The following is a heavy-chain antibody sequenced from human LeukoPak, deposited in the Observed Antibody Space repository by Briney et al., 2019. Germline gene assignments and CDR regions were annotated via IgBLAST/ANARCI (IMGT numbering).Heavy chain of an antibody. V-gene: IGHV6-1*01. CDR2: TYYRSRWTF. CDR3: ARDLSAGADY. J-gene: IGHJ4*02. Sequence: SQTLSLTCALSGDSVSSNIAAWNWFRQSPSRGLEWLGRTYYRSRWTFEYAVSVRGRITFNSDTPKNQVSLHLTSVTPDDTALYYCARDLSAGADYWGQGILVTVFS. CDR1: GDSVSSNIAA. D-gene: IGHD6-13*01.